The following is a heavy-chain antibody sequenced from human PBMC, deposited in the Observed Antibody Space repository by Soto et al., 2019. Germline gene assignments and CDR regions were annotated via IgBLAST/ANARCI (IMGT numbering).Heavy chain of an antibody. CDR1: GYSFTSYW. J-gene: IGHJ6*02. Sequence: GESLKISCKGSGYSFTSYWISWVRQMPGKGLEWMGRIDPSDSYTNYSPSFQGHVTISADKSISTAYLQWSSLKASDTAMYYCARHELVWVRGVIYYYGMDVWGQGTTVTVSS. D-gene: IGHD3-10*01. CDR2: IDPSDSYT. CDR3: ARHELVWVRGVIYYYGMDV. V-gene: IGHV5-10-1*01.